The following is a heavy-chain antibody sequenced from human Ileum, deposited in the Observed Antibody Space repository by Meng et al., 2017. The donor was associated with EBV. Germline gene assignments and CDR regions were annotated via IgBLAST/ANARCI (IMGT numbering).Heavy chain of an antibody. V-gene: IGHV3-74*01. J-gene: IGHJ4*02. CDR1: GFTFSSYW. CDR3: ARDGSMSMKAVAPDY. Sequence: EVAVVEFGGSLVQPWGSLKLSCAASGFTFSSYWMHWVRQAPGKGLVWVSRIKSDGSITSYADSVKGRFTISRDNAKNTLFLQMNSLRAEDTALYYCARDGSMSMKAVAPDYWGQGTLVTVSS. CDR2: IKSDGSIT. D-gene: IGHD3-22*01.